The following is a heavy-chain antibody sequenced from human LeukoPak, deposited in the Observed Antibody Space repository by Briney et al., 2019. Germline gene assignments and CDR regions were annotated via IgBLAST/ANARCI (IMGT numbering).Heavy chain of an antibody. CDR2: IYSGGST. CDR3: ARAITAAGPHSSDAFDI. V-gene: IGHV3-53*01. D-gene: IGHD6-13*01. CDR1: EFTVSSNY. J-gene: IGHJ3*02. Sequence: GGSLRLSCAASEFTVSSNYMSWVRQAPGKGLEWVSVIYSGGSTYYADSVKGRFTISRDNSKNTLYLQMNSLRAEDTAVYYCARAITAAGPHSSDAFDIWGQGTMVTVSS.